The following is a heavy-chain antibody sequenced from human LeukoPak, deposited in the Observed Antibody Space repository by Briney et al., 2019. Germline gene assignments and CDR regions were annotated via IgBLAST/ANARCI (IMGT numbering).Heavy chain of an antibody. CDR2: ISYDGVKK. CDR1: GFTFSSYG. CDR3: AKGMSIGRDGYNYSPLGY. J-gene: IGHJ4*02. D-gene: IGHD5-24*01. V-gene: IGHV3-30*18. Sequence: GGSLRLSCAASGFTFSSYGMHWVRQAPGKGLEWVAVISYDGVKKYYADSVKGRFTISRDNSKNTLYLQMNSLRAEDTAVYYCAKGMSIGRDGYNYSPLGYWGQGTLVTVSS.